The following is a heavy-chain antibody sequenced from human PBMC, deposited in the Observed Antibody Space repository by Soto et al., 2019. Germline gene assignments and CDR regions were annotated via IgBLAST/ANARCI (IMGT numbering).Heavy chain of an antibody. CDR2: INHSGST. CDR1: GGSFSGYY. D-gene: IGHD2-21*02. CDR3: ARAAFCGRDCYYFFDY. V-gene: IGHV4-34*01. Sequence: SETLSLTCAVYGGSFSGYYWSWIRQPPGKGLEWIGEINHSGSTNYNPSLKSRVTISLDTSKSQFSLKLSSVTAADTAVYYCARAAFCGRDCYYFFDYWGQGILVTVSS. J-gene: IGHJ4*02.